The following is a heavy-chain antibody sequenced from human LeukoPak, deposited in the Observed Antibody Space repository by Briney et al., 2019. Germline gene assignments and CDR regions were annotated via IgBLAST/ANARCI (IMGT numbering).Heavy chain of an antibody. CDR2: IYYSGST. V-gene: IGHV4-30-4*01. J-gene: IGHJ4*02. CDR3: ASNTVVVTGVVDY. Sequence: PSETLSLTCTVSGGSISSGDYYWSWIRQPPGKGLEWIGYIYYSGSTYYNPSLKSRVTISVDTSKNQFSLKLSSVTAADTAVYYCASNTVVVTGVVDYWGQGTLVTVSS. CDR1: GGSISSGDYY. D-gene: IGHD2-21*02.